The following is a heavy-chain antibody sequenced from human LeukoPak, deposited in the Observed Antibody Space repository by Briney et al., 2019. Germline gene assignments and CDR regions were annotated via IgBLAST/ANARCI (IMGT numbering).Heavy chain of an antibody. CDR1: GYTFTGYY. J-gene: IGHJ5*02. CDR2: INPNSGGT. V-gene: IGHV1-2*06. D-gene: IGHD3-3*01. CDR3: ARDWAHTIFGVVITPPFDP. Sequence: ASVKVSCKASGYTFTGYYMHWVRQAPGQGLEWMGRINPNSGGTNYAQKFQVRVTMTRDTSISPAYMELSRLRSYETAVYYCARDWAHTIFGVVITPPFDPWGQGTLVTVSS.